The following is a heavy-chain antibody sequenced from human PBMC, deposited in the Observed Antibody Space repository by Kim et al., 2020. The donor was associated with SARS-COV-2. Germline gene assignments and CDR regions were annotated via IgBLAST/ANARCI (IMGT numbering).Heavy chain of an antibody. D-gene: IGHD6-25*01. V-gene: IGHV3-53*04. CDR3: ARSKMQREVDY. J-gene: IGHJ4*02. CDR2: T. Sequence: TYYADSVKGRFTISSHNSKNTLYLQMNSLRAEDTAVYYCARSKMQREVDYWGQGTLVTVSS.